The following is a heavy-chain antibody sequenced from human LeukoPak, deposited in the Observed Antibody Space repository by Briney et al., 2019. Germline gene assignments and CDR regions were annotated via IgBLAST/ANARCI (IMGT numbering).Heavy chain of an antibody. D-gene: IGHD3-10*01. Sequence: GGSLRLSCAASGFTFSDYYMSWIRQAPGKGVEWVSYISSSGSTIYQADSVKGRFTISRDNAKNSLYLQMNSLGAEDTAVYYCARDRYGSGSYYNWYFDLWGRGTLVTVSS. CDR1: GFTFSDYY. J-gene: IGHJ2*01. CDR3: ARDRYGSGSYYNWYFDL. V-gene: IGHV3-11*01. CDR2: ISSSGSTI.